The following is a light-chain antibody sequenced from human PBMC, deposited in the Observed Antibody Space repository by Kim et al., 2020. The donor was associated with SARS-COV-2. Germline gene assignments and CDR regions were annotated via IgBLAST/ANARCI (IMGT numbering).Light chain of an antibody. V-gene: IGLV2-11*03. CDR2: DVS. Sequence: GQSITISCTGTSSDIGGYNYVSWYQKYPGKAPKLMIYDVSKRPSGVPDRFSGSKSGNTASLTISGLQAEDEADYYCCSYIGTSTMVFGGGTKLTVL. J-gene: IGLJ2*01. CDR1: SSDIGGYNY. CDR3: CSYIGTSTMV.